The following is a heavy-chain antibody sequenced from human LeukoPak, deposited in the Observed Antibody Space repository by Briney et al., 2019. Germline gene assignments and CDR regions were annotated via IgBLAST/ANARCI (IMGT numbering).Heavy chain of an antibody. Sequence: GGSLRLSCAASGFTFSSYSMNWVRQAPGKGLEWVSYISSSSSTIYYADSVKGRFTISRDNAKNSLYLQMNSLRAEDTAVYYCARGPYSSGWSPYYFDYWGQGTLVTVSS. CDR2: ISSSSSTI. CDR3: ARGPYSSGWSPYYFDY. CDR1: GFTFSSYS. V-gene: IGHV3-48*04. D-gene: IGHD6-19*01. J-gene: IGHJ4*02.